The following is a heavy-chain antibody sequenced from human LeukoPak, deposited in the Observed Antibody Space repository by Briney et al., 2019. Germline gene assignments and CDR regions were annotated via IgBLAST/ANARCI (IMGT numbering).Heavy chain of an antibody. CDR2: INPGGSEK. J-gene: IGHJ5*02. V-gene: IGHV3-7*03. CDR3: ARGLKYVGRGFDP. D-gene: IGHD3-10*01. Sequence: GGSLRLSSAASGFTFSSYSMNWVRQAPGKGLEWVANINPGGSEKHYMDSVKGRFTISRDNAKSSLYLQMNSLTAEDTAVYYCARGLKYVGRGFDPWGQGTLVTVSS. CDR1: GFTFSSYS.